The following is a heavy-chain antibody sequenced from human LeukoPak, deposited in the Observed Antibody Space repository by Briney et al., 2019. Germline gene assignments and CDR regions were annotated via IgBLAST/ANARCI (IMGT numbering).Heavy chain of an antibody. Sequence: SVKVSCKASGFTFTSSAVQWVRQARGQRLEWIGWIVVGSGNTNYAQKFQERVTITRDMSTGTAYMELSSLRSEDTAVYYCAKSPANYYYYGMDVWGQGTTVTVSS. CDR2: IVVGSGNT. J-gene: IGHJ6*02. D-gene: IGHD2-2*01. V-gene: IGHV1-58*01. CDR3: AKSPANYYYYGMDV. CDR1: GFTFTSSA.